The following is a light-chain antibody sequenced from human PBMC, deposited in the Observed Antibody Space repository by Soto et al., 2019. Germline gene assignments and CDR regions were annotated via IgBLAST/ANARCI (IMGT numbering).Light chain of an antibody. V-gene: IGLV4-60*03. CDR2: LEDSGNY. J-gene: IGLJ1*01. Sequence: QSVLTHSSSASASLGSSVKLTCILSSRHSSYIIAWHQQQPGKAPRYLMKLEDSGNYNKGSGVPDRFSGSSSGADRYLTISNLQSEDEADYYCSSYTNTSTLYVFGTGTKVTVL. CDR3: SSYTNTSTLYV. CDR1: SRHSSYI.